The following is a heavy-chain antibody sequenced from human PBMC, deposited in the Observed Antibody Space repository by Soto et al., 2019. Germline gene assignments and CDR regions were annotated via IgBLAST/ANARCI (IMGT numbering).Heavy chain of an antibody. V-gene: IGHV1-18*04. CDR1: GYTFTNYP. CDR2: ISAYSGST. J-gene: IGHJ4*02. CDR3: ARDPSPHNGLDY. Sequence: ASVKVSCXASGYTFTNYPMTWARHAPGQGLEWVGWISAYSGSTNYAQNLQGRVTMTTDTSTSTAYMELRSLRSDDTAVYYCARDPSPHNGLDYWGQGPWSPSPQ. D-gene: IGHD2-8*01.